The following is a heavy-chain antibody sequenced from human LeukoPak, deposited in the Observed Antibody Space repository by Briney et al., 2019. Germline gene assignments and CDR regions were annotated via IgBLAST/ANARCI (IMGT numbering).Heavy chain of an antibody. Sequence: GWSLRLSCAASDFTFSRYAMSWVRQAPGKGLEWVSSISPSGGGTYYAESVKGRFTISRDNSKNTLYLRMNSLRAEDTAVYYCAKDQRAGDGYYYYGVDVWGQGTTVTVSS. V-gene: IGHV3-23*01. CDR1: DFTFSRYA. J-gene: IGHJ6*02. CDR3: AKDQRAGDGYYYYGVDV. CDR2: ISPSGGGT. D-gene: IGHD7-27*01.